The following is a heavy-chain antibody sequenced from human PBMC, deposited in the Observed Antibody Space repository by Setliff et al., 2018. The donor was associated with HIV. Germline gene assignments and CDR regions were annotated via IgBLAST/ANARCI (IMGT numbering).Heavy chain of an antibody. D-gene: IGHD3-3*01. CDR3: AREARQGATIFGVVTHWYFDL. Sequence: PSETLSLTCTVSGDSITSGTYYWSWIRQPAGMRLEWIGHISTSGTTSYNPSLKSRVTISADTSKSQFSLKLTSVTAADTAAYYCAREARQGATIFGVVTHWYFDLWGRGTLVTVSS. J-gene: IGHJ2*01. CDR1: GDSITSGTYY. V-gene: IGHV4-61*09. CDR2: ISTSGTT.